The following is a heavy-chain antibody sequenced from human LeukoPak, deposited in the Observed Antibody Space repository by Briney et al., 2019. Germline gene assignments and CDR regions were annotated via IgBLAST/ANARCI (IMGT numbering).Heavy chain of an antibody. CDR1: GFTFSSYA. J-gene: IGHJ4*02. V-gene: IGHV3-30*04. Sequence: GRSLRLSCAASGFTFSSYAMHWVRQAPGKGLEWVAVISYDGSNKYYADSVKGRFTISRDNSKNTLYLQMNSLRAEDTAVYYCAKDRALYSSSWSPAGYWGQGTLVTVSS. CDR3: AKDRALYSSSWSPAGY. CDR2: ISYDGSNK. D-gene: IGHD6-13*01.